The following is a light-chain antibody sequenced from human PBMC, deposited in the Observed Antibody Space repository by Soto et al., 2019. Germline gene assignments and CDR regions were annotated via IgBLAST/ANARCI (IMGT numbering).Light chain of an antibody. J-gene: IGKJ5*01. Sequence: DIQMTQSPSSLSASVGDRVTITCQASQDISNYLNWYQQKPGKAPKLLIYDASNLETGVPSRFSGSGSGTDFTFTISSLQPEDIATYYCQQYDNLSITVGQGTRLEIK. V-gene: IGKV1-33*01. CDR1: QDISNY. CDR2: DAS. CDR3: QQYDNLSIT.